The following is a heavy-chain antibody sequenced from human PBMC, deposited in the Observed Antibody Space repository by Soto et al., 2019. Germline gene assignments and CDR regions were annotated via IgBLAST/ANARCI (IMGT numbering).Heavy chain of an antibody. CDR3: ANSPTRWFVDIKSNFGMAL. V-gene: IGHV3-23*01. CDR2: ISGGGGST. D-gene: IGHD3-10*01. Sequence: EVQLLESGGALVQPGGSLRLSCATSGFTFSHYAMSWVRQAPGKGLEWVSGISGGGGSTYYADSVKGRFTISRDNSKNTVFLHMNSLRAEASAVYYCANSPTRWFVDIKSNFGMALWGQGTTVTVSS. J-gene: IGHJ6*02. CDR1: GFTFSHYA.